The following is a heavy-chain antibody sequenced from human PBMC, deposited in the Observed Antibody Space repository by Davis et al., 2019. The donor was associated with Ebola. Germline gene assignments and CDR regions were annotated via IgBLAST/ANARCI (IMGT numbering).Heavy chain of an antibody. V-gene: IGHV1-46*01. CDR1: GGTFSSYA. D-gene: IGHD7-27*01. J-gene: IGHJ6*02. CDR2: INPSGGSR. Sequence: ASVKVSCKASGGTFSSYAISWVRQAPGQGLEWMGIINPSGGSRSYAQKFQGRITLTRDTSTSTVYMELSSLRSEDTAVYFCATSNGGSYYYYNGIDVWGQGTTVTVSS. CDR3: ATSNGGSYYYYNGIDV.